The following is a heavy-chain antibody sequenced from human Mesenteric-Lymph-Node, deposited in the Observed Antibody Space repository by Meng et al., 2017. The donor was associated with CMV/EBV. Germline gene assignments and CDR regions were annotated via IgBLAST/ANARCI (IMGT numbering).Heavy chain of an antibody. J-gene: IGHJ4*02. D-gene: IGHD3-22*01. CDR2: IYFSGST. CDR3: ARQGSQHYYDTSGYFPLDY. CDR1: GGSISSSTYY. Sequence: SETLSLTCTVSGGSISSSTYYWAWIRQPPGKGLEWIGSIYFSGSTHYNPSLKSRVTISVDTSKNQFSLRLKSVTAADTAVFYCARQGSQHYYDTSGYFPLDYWGQGTLVTVSS. V-gene: IGHV4-39*01.